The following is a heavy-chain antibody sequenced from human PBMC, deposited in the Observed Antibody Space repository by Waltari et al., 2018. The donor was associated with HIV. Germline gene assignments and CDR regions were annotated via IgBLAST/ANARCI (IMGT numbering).Heavy chain of an antibody. Sequence: EVQLVESGGGLVKPGGSLRLSCAGSGFSFSNAGMRWVRQTPGKGREWVGRIKSKPDGGTTDYAAPVKGRFTISRDDSKNTLYLQMVSLKTEDTAVYYCTTGLLYKRYWGQGTLVTVSS. CDR2: IKSKPDGGTT. D-gene: IGHD1-20*01. V-gene: IGHV3-15*01. CDR1: GFSFSNAG. CDR3: TTGLLYKRY. J-gene: IGHJ4*02.